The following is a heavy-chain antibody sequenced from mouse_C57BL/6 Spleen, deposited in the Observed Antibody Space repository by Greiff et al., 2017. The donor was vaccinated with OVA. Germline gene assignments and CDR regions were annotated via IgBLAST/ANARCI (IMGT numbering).Heavy chain of an antibody. V-gene: IGHV14-1*01. CDR3: TTFYYYGSSPYYYAMDY. Sequence: VQLQQSGAELVRPGASVKLSCTASGFNIKDYYMHWVKQRPEQGLEWIGRIDPEDGDTEYAPKFQGKATMTADTSSNTAYLQLSSLTSEDTAVYYCTTFYYYGSSPYYYAMDYWGQGTSVTVSS. D-gene: IGHD1-1*01. J-gene: IGHJ4*01. CDR2: IDPEDGDT. CDR1: GFNIKDYY.